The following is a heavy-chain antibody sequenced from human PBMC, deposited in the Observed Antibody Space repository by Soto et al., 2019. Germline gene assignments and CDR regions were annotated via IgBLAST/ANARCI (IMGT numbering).Heavy chain of an antibody. J-gene: IGHJ3*02. V-gene: IGHV3-11*01. CDR1: GFTFSDYY. Sequence: GGSLRLSCAASGFTFSDYYMSWIRQAPGKGLEWVSYISSSGSTIYYADSGKSRFTISRDNAKNSLYLQMNSLRAEDTAVYYCARDCSGGSCYLNDAFDIWGQGTMVTVSS. CDR2: ISSSGSTI. CDR3: ARDCSGGSCYLNDAFDI. D-gene: IGHD2-15*01.